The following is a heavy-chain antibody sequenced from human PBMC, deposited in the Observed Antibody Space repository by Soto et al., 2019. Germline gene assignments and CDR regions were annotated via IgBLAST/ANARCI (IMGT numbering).Heavy chain of an antibody. CDR2: INTGNGNT. CDR3: ARAISGYVT. CDR1: GITSTTYA. Sequence: QVQLVQSGAEVKKPGASVKVSCKASGITSTTYAIHWVRQVPGQGLEWMGWINTGNGNTRYSQRFLGRVSLTTDTSASTASMDLSSLTPEDTAVYYCARAISGYVTWGQGTLITVSS. J-gene: IGHJ5*02. V-gene: IGHV1-3*04. D-gene: IGHD5-12*01.